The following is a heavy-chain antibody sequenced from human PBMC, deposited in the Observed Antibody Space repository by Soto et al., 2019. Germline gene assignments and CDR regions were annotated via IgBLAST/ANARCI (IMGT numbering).Heavy chain of an antibody. Sequence: SETLSLTCTVSGGSISSSSYYWGWIRQPPGKGLEWIGSIYYSGSTYYNPSLKSRVTISVDTSKNQFSLKLSSVTAADTAVYYCATQSRYYYDSSGYYLPRNFDYWGQGTLVTVSS. CDR2: IYYSGST. CDR1: GGSISSSSYY. V-gene: IGHV4-39*01. J-gene: IGHJ4*02. CDR3: ATQSRYYYDSSGYYLPRNFDY. D-gene: IGHD3-22*01.